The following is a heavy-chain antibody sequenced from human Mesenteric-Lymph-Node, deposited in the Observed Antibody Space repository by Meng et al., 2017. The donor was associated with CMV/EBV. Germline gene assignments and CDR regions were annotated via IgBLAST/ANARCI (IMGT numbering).Heavy chain of an antibody. D-gene: IGHD6-19*01. J-gene: IGHJ6*02. Sequence: GGSLRLSCAASGFTFSSYSMNWVRQAPGKGLEWVAVLSYDESNRHYGDSVKGRFTISRDNSKNTLYLQMNSLRVEDTAVYYCARDRVAGTWGYYYYGMDVWGQGTTVTVSS. V-gene: IGHV3-30*03. CDR2: LSYDESNR. CDR1: GFTFSSYS. CDR3: ARDRVAGTWGYYYYGMDV.